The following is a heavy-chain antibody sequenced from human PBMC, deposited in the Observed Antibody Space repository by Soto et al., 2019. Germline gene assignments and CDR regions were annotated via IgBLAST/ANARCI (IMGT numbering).Heavy chain of an antibody. V-gene: IGHV3-30*18. CDR3: AKKLSGSVMSCPDD. Sequence: GGSLRLSCAASGFTFSSYSMNWVRQAPGKGLEWVAATSSDGTIKSYADSAKGRFTISRDNSKNTLYLQMDSLRAEDTALYYCAKKLSGSVMSCPDDWGQGTQVTV. CDR2: TSSDGTIK. D-gene: IGHD3-16*02. J-gene: IGHJ4*02. CDR1: GFTFSSYS.